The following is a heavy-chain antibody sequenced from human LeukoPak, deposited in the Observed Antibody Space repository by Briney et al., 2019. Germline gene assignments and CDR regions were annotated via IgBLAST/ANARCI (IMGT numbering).Heavy chain of an antibody. V-gene: IGHV3-21*01. CDR1: GFTFKTYT. CDR2: ISSSSSYI. Sequence: GGSLRLSCAASGFTFKTYTMHWVRQAPGMGLEWVSSISSSSSYIFYADSVKGRFTISRDNAKNSLYLQMNSLRAEDTAVYYCARGGPTGAFDIWGQGTMVTVSS. J-gene: IGHJ3*02. CDR3: ARGGPTGAFDI. D-gene: IGHD5-12*01.